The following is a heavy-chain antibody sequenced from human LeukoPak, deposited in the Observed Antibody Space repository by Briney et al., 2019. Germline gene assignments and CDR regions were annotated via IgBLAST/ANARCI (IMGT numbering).Heavy chain of an antibody. D-gene: IGHD5-12*01. V-gene: IGHV4-38-2*02. CDR3: ARQVATKGEWAFDI. CDR1: PYSFSSAYY. CDR2: INLSGHT. J-gene: IGHJ3*02. Sequence: SETLSLTCSVSPYSFSSAYYWGWIRQSPGKGLEWIVSINLSGHTYYNPSLKSRLTISVDTSRNQFSLKLTSVTATDTAVYYCARQVATKGEWAFDIWGQGTMVTASS.